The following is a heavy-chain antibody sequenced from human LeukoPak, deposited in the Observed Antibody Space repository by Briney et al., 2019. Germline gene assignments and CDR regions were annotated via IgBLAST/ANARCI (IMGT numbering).Heavy chain of an antibody. J-gene: IGHJ4*02. CDR1: GGSISSYY. CDR3: ARGNPIRGDCFDY. D-gene: IGHD2-15*01. CDR2: IYYSGST. Sequence: SETLSLTCTVSGGSISSYYWSWIRQPPGKGLEWIGYIYYSGSTNYNPSLKSRVTISVDTSKNQFSLKLSSVTAAVTAVYYCARGNPIRGDCFDYWGQGTLVTVSS. V-gene: IGHV4-59*01.